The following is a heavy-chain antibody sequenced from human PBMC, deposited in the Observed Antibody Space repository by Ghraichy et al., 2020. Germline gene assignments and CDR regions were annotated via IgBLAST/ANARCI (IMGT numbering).Heavy chain of an antibody. CDR3: AKALGHPTVTTWGGPFDY. D-gene: IGHD4-17*01. Sequence: GGSLRLSCAASGFSFSTYAVTWVRQAPGKGLEWVSTISGSGDYTYYADSVKGRFTISRDNSKNTLYLQMSILTGEDTALYYCAKALGHPTVTTWGGPFDYWGQGTLVTVSS. CDR1: GFSFSTYA. CDR2: ISGSGDYT. J-gene: IGHJ4*02. V-gene: IGHV3-23*01.